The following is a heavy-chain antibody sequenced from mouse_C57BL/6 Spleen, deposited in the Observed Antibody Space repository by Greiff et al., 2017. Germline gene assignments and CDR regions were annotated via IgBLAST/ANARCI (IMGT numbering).Heavy chain of an antibody. CDR3: ARGSYGYFDV. D-gene: IGHD1-1*01. CDR2: INPSSGYT. V-gene: IGHV1-7*01. CDR1: GYTFTSYW. J-gene: IGHJ1*03. Sequence: VHLVESGAELAKPGASVKLSCKASGYTFTSYWMHWVKQRPGQGLEWIGYINPSSGYTKYNQKFKDKATLTADKSSSTAYMQLSSLTYEDAAVYYYARGSYGYFDVWGTGTTVTVSS.